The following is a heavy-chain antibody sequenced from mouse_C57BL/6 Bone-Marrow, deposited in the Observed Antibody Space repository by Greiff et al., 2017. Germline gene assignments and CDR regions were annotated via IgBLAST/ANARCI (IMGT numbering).Heavy chain of an antibody. D-gene: IGHD1-1*01. CDR3: AIQYYGSGTWFAY. CDR2: ISSGGSYT. Sequence: EVLLVESGGDLVKPGGSLKISCAASGFTFSSYGMSWVRQTPDKRLEWVATISSGGSYTYYPDSVKGRFTISRDNAKNTLYLQRSSLKSEDTAMYYGAIQYYGSGTWFAYWGQGTLVTVSA. V-gene: IGHV5-6*01. J-gene: IGHJ3*01. CDR1: GFTFSSYG.